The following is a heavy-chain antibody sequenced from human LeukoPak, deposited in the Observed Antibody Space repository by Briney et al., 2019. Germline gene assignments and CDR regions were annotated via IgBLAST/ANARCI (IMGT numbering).Heavy chain of an antibody. J-gene: IGHJ6*02. V-gene: IGHV5-51*01. D-gene: IGHD3-22*01. Sequence: GESLKISCKGSGYSFTSYWIGWVRQMPGKGLEWMGIIYPGDSDTRYSPSFQGQVTISADKSIGTAYLQWSSLKASDTAMYYCARHKGRHYYDSSGYYRSLDYYYYYGMDVWGQGTTVTVSS. CDR1: GYSFTSYW. CDR2: IYPGDSDT. CDR3: ARHKGRHYYDSSGYYRSLDYYYYYGMDV.